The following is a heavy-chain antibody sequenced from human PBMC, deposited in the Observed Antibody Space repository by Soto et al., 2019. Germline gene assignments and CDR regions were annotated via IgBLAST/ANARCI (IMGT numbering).Heavy chain of an antibody. D-gene: IGHD1-26*01. V-gene: IGHV3-23*01. CDR1: EFTFSDYV. Sequence: PRLSCEAPEFTFSDYVMNWVRQGPGKGMECVSTIGRGDDKYYADSVKGRFTISRDTSKNTLFLQMNSLRAGDTALYFCAKGGKTSGQRECGLEVWGQGTMVTVSS. J-gene: IGHJ6*02. CDR2: IGRGDDK. CDR3: AKGGKTSGQRECGLEV.